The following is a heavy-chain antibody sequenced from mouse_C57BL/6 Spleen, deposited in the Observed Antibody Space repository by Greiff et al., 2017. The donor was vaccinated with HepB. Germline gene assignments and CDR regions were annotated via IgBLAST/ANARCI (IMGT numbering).Heavy chain of an antibody. CDR1: GFTFSSYT. CDR3: ARQGWEDWFAY. D-gene: IGHD3-3*01. J-gene: IGHJ3*01. Sequence: EVKLMESGGGLVKPGGSLKLSCAASGFTFSSYTMSWVRQTPEKRLEWVATISGGGGNTYYPDSVKGRFTISRDNAKTTLYLQMSSLRSEDTALYYCARQGWEDWFAYWGQGTLVTVSA. CDR2: ISGGGGNT. V-gene: IGHV5-9*01.